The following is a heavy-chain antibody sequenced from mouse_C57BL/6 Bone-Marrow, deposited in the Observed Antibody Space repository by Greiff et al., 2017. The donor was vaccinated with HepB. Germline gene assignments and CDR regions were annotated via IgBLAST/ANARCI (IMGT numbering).Heavy chain of an antibody. CDR3: ARRDYAGWAMDY. J-gene: IGHJ4*01. CDR1: GYTFTDYY. D-gene: IGHD2-4*01. Sequence: EVQLQQSGPELVKPGASVKISCKASGYTFTDYYMNWVKQSHGKSLEWIGDINPNNGGTSYNQKFKGKATLTVDKSSSTAYMELRSLTSEDSAVYYCARRDYAGWAMDYWGQGTSVTVSS. CDR2: INPNNGGT. V-gene: IGHV1-26*01.